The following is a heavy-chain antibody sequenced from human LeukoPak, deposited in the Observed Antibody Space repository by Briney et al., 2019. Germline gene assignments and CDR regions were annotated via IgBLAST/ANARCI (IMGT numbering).Heavy chain of an antibody. J-gene: IGHJ4*02. V-gene: IGHV1-46*03. CDR1: GYMFTSYN. CDR2: VSSSGANT. Sequence: ASVKVSCKASGYMFTSYNMQWVRQAPGLGLEWMGMVSSSGANTKYAQKFRGRVTMTSDTSTSTVYMELSSLISDDTAVYYCARDQHYATDYWGQGTLVTVCS. CDR3: ARDQHYATDY. D-gene: IGHD2-2*01.